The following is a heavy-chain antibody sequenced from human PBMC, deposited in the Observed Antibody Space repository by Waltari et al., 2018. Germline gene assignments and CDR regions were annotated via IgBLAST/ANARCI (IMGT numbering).Heavy chain of an antibody. Sequence: EVQLVESGGDLVQPGGSLRLSCASSGFTFSNNYMSWVRQATGKGLEWCSLIYSGGTTYYADSVKGRFTISRDKSNNTLYLQMNSLRAEDTSVYYCSTRHYWGQGTLVTVSS. V-gene: IGHV3-66*01. J-gene: IGHJ4*02. CDR2: IYSGGTT. CDR1: GFTFSNNY. CDR3: STRHY.